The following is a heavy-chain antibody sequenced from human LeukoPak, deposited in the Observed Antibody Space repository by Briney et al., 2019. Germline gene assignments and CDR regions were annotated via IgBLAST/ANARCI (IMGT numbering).Heavy chain of an antibody. CDR1: GFTFSSYS. V-gene: IGHV3-21*01. Sequence: GGSLTLSCAASGFTFSSYSMNWVRQAPGKGLEWVSSISSSSSSIYYAYSMNGRFIISSAYSKNTLYLQRYILRPEDTAVYYCAKAMTMDLMGGVANWGQGTLVTVSS. CDR2: ISSSSSSI. D-gene: IGHD3-16*01. J-gene: IGHJ4*02. CDR3: AKAMTMDLMGGVAN.